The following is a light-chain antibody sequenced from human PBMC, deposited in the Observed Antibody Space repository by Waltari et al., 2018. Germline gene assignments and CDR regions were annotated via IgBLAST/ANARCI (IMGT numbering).Light chain of an antibody. CDR3: HAWDTNTAV. V-gene: IGLV3-1*01. CDR2: EDY. CDR1: SLGEKN. J-gene: IGLJ2*01. Sequence: SYELSQTPSVSVSPGQTATITCSGASLGEKNVSWYQQKAGQSPVRVIYEDYKRPSGIPERFSGSSSGNTATLTISGTQAMDEADYYCHAWDTNTAVFGGGTKVTVL.